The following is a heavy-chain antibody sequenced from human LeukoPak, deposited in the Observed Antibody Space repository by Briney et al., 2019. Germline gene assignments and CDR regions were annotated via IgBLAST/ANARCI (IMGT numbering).Heavy chain of an antibody. CDR1: GFTFSSYS. D-gene: IGHD5-18*01. Sequence: GSLRLSCAASGFTFSSYSMNWVRQAPGKGLEWVSYISSSSSTIYYADSVKGRFTISRDNAKNSLYLQMNSLRAEDTAVYYCARAGGYSYGAYFDYWGQGTLVTVSS. J-gene: IGHJ4*02. V-gene: IGHV3-48*01. CDR2: ISSSSSTI. CDR3: ARAGGYSYGAYFDY.